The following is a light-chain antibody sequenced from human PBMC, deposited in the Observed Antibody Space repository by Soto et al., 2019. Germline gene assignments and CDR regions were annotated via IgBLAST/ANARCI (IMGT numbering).Light chain of an antibody. CDR2: AAF. Sequence: DIPMTQSPSSLSASVGDRVTITCRASQSIRNYLSWYQQKPGKAPKLLIYAAFNLQNGVPSRFSGSVSGADFTLTISSLQPDDFATYYCQQSYSTPWTFGQGTKVEIK. CDR3: QQSYSTPWT. J-gene: IGKJ1*01. V-gene: IGKV1-39*01. CDR1: QSIRNY.